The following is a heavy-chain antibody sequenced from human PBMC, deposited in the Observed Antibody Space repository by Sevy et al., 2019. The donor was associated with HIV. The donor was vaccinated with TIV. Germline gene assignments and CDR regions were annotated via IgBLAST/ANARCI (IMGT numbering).Heavy chain of an antibody. CDR3: ARAPEYADYIYYFDN. CDR1: GFTFSTYW. Sequence: GGSLRLSCAASGFTFSTYWMSWVRRAPGKGLEWVANIKQDGSEKYYVDSVKGRFTISRDNAKNSLYLQMNSLRAEDTAVYYCARAPEYADYIYYFDNWGQGTLVTVSS. D-gene: IGHD4-17*01. J-gene: IGHJ4*02. CDR2: IKQDGSEK. V-gene: IGHV3-7*01.